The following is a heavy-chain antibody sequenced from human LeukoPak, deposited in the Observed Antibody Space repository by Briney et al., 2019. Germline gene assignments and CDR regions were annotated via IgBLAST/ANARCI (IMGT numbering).Heavy chain of an antibody. D-gene: IGHD6-19*01. CDR3: ASAIGGSGWAD. V-gene: IGHV3-7*03. Sequence: GGSLRLSCAASGFTFGSSWMHWVRQAPGKGLEWVANIKEDGSEKYCVDSVKGRFTISRDNTKNSVYLQMNSLRAEDTAVYYCASAIGGSGWADWGQGTLVTVSS. CDR2: IKEDGSEK. CDR1: GFTFGSSW. J-gene: IGHJ4*02.